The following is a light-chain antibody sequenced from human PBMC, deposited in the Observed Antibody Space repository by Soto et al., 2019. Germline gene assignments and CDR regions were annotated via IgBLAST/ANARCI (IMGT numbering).Light chain of an antibody. CDR3: SSYAGSSNV. J-gene: IGLJ1*01. Sequence: QSALTQPRSASWSPGQSVAISCTGTSSDVGGYNYVSWYQQHPGKAPKLMIYEVNKRPSGVPDRFSGSKSGNTASLTVSGLQAEDEADYYCSSYAGSSNVFRTGTKVTVL. V-gene: IGLV2-8*01. CDR1: SSDVGGYNY. CDR2: EVN.